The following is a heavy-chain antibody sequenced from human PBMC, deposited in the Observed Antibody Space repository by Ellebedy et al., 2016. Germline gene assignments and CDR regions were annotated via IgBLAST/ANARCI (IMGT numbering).Heavy chain of an antibody. J-gene: IGHJ4*02. CDR3: AKGVFDYSIHRTTHFDY. Sequence: GESLKIPXAASGFTFSSYWMHWVRQAPGKGLVWVSRINSDGSTTSSADSVKGRFTISRDNAKSTLYLQTNSLRAEDTAVYYCAKGVFDYSIHRTTHFDYWGQGTLVTVSS. D-gene: IGHD2-2*01. CDR2: INSDGSTT. V-gene: IGHV3-74*01. CDR1: GFTFSSYW.